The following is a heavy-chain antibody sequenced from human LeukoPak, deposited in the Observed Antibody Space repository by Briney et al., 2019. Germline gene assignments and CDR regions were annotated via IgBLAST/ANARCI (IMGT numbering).Heavy chain of an antibody. CDR3: ARGVVIAPQTFDY. J-gene: IGHJ4*02. CDR1: GGSISSSSYY. Sequence: SETLSLTCTVSGGSISSSSYYWGWLRQPPGTGLEWLGSIYYSGSTYYNPSLRSRVTISVDTSKNQFSLKLSSVTAADTAVYYCARGVVIAPQTFDYWGQGTLVTVSS. D-gene: IGHD2-21*01. V-gene: IGHV4-39*07. CDR2: IYYSGST.